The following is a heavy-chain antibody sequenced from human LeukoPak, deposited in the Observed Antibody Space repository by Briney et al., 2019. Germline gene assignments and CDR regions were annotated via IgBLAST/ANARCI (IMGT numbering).Heavy chain of an antibody. CDR2: IYYSGST. Sequence: SETLSLTCTVSGGSISSYYWSWIRQPPGKGLEWIGYIYYSGSTNYKPSLKSRVTISVDTSKNQFSLKLSSVTAADTAVYYCARETSSSWSRGAFDIWGQGTMVTVSS. J-gene: IGHJ3*02. CDR1: GGSISSYY. D-gene: IGHD6-13*01. V-gene: IGHV4-59*01. CDR3: ARETSSSWSRGAFDI.